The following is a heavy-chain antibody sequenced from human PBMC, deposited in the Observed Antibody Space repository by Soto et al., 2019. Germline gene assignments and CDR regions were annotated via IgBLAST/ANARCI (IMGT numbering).Heavy chain of an antibody. V-gene: IGHV1-18*01. D-gene: IGHD3-10*01. CDR3: ARALWFGEFYYYYGMDV. CDR2: ISAYNGNT. J-gene: IGHJ6*02. Sequence: QVQLVQSGAEVKKPGASVKVSCKASGYTFTSYGISWVRQAPGQGLEWMGWISAYNGNTHYAQKLQGRVTMTTDTSTSTAYMELRSLRSDDTAVYYCARALWFGEFYYYYGMDVWSQGTTVTVSS. CDR1: GYTFTSYG.